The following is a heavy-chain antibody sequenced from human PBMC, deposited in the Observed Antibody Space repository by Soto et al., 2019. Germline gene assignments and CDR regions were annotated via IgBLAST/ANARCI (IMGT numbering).Heavy chain of an antibody. CDR2: IYYSGST. J-gene: IGHJ4*02. Sequence: SETLSLTCTVSGGSISSGGYYWSWIRQHPGKGLEWIGYIYYSGSTYYNPSLKSRVTISVDTSKNQFSLKLSSVTAADTAVYYCARGGAGYYAFFDYWGQGTLVTVSS. CDR1: GGSISSGGYY. D-gene: IGHD3-10*01. CDR3: ARGGAGYYAFFDY. V-gene: IGHV4-31*03.